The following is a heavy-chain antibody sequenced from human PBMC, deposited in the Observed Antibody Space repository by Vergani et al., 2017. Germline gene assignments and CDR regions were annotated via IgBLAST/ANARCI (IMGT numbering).Heavy chain of an antibody. D-gene: IGHD2/OR15-2a*01. CDR2: IYSGGST. J-gene: IGHJ2*01. CDR1: GFTFSSYG. CDR3: ARERNSFWYFDL. Sequence: QVQLVESGGGVVQPGRSLRLSCAASGFTFSSYGMHWVRQAPGKGLEWVAVIYSGGSTYYADSVKGRFTISRDNSKNTLYLQMNSLRAEDTAVYYCARERNSFWYFDLWGRGTLVTVSS. V-gene: IGHV3-NL1*01.